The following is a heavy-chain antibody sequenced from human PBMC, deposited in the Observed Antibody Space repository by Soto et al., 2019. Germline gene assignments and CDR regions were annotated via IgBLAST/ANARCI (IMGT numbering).Heavy chain of an antibody. CDR2: IIPIFGTA. CDR1: GGTFSSYA. CDR3: AREEIAGYSSSSGCFDY. Sequence: SVKVSCKASGGTFSSYAISWVRQAPGQGLEWMGGIIPIFGTANYAQKFQGRVTITADESTSTAYMELSSLRSEDTAVYYCAREEIAGYSSSSGCFDYWGQGTLVTVSS. J-gene: IGHJ4*02. D-gene: IGHD6-6*01. V-gene: IGHV1-69*13.